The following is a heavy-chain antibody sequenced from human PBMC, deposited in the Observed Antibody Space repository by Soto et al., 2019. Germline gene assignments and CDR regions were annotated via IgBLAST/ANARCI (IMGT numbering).Heavy chain of an antibody. V-gene: IGHV4-59*01. CDR2: IYYNGRT. CDR1: GGSISTYY. J-gene: IGHJ4*02. Sequence: SETLSLTCTVSGGSISTYYWSWIRQPPGKGLEWIGYIYYNGRTNYNPSLESRVTISLDTFKSQFSLKLSSVSAADTAVYYCARDGSGYDFWSGPYFFDYWGPGTPVTVSS. CDR3: ARDGSGYDFWSGPYFFDY. D-gene: IGHD3-3*01.